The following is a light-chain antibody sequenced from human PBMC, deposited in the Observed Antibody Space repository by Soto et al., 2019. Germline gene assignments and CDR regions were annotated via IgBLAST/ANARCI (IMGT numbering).Light chain of an antibody. CDR1: QSVSSNY. CDR2: GAS. J-gene: IGKJ3*01. V-gene: IGKV3-20*01. CDR3: QQYGRSPFT. Sequence: ELVMTQSPGTLSLSPGETATLSCRASQSVSSNYVAWFHQKPGRAPRLLIYGASSRATGVPDRFSASGSGTDFTLTISRLEPEDFAVYYCQQYGRSPFTFGPGTKVDIK.